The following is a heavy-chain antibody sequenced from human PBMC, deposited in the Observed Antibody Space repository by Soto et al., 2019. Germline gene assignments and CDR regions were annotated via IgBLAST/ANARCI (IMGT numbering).Heavy chain of an antibody. V-gene: IGHV3-21*01. Sequence: GGSLRLSCAASGFTFSSYSMNWVRQAPGKGLEWVSSISSSSSYIYYEDSVKGRFTISRDNAKNSLYLQMNSLRAEDTAVYYCARDGGYSGYDYYYFDYWGQGTLVTVSS. J-gene: IGHJ4*02. CDR2: ISSSSSYI. CDR3: ARDGGYSGYDYYYFDY. D-gene: IGHD5-12*01. CDR1: GFTFSSYS.